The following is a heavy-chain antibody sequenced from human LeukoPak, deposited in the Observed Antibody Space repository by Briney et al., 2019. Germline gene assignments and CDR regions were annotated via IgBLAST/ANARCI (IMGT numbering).Heavy chain of an antibody. CDR2: IIPIFGTA. CDR3: ALQGVATIWPGAHFDY. Sequence: ASVKVSCKASGGTFSSYAISWVRQAPGQGLEWMGGIIPIFGTANYAQKFQGRVTITADESTSTAYMGLSSLRSEDTAVYYCALQGVATIWPGAHFDYWGQGTLVTVTS. V-gene: IGHV1-69*13. D-gene: IGHD5-12*01. CDR1: GGTFSSYA. J-gene: IGHJ4*02.